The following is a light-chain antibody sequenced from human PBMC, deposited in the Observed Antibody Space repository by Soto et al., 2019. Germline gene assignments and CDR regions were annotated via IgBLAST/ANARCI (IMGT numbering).Light chain of an antibody. CDR3: CSYAGSYTFEV. V-gene: IGLV2-14*01. J-gene: IGLJ2*01. CDR1: SSDVGGYNY. Sequence: QSALTQPASVSGSPGQSITISCTGTSSDVGGYNYVSWYQQHPGKAPKLMIYEVSNRPSGISYRFSGSKSGNTASLTISGLQAEDEADYYCCSYAGSYTFEVFGGGTKLTVL. CDR2: EVS.